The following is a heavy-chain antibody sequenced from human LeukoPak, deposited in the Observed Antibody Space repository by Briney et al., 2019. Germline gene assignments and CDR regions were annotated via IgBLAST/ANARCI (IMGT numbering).Heavy chain of an antibody. CDR2: IIPIFGTA. D-gene: IGHD3-10*01. Sequence: GASVKVSCKASGGTFSSYAISWVRQAPGQGLEWMGGIIPIFGTANYAQKFQGRVTITTDESTSTAYMELSSLRSEDTAVYYCARDTGGFGELLRGNWFDPWGQGTLVTVSS. J-gene: IGHJ5*02. CDR3: ARDTGGFGELLRGNWFDP. CDR1: GGTFSSYA. V-gene: IGHV1-69*05.